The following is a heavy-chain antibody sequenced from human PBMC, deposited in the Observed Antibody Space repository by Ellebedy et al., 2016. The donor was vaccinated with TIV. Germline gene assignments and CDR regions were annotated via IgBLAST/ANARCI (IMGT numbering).Heavy chain of an antibody. CDR1: GYTFTGYY. J-gene: IGHJ5*02. CDR2: INPNSGGT. CDR3: ARGRRSYYYGSGSYLDWFDP. Sequence: ASVKVSCKASGYTFTGYYMHWVRQAPGQGLEWMGWINPNSGGTNYAQKFQGRVTMTRDTSISTAYMELSRLRSDDTAVYYCARGRRSYYYGSGSYLDWFDPWGQGTLVTVSS. D-gene: IGHD3-10*01. V-gene: IGHV1-2*02.